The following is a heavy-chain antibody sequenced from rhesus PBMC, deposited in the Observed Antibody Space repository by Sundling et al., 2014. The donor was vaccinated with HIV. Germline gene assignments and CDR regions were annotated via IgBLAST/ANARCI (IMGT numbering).Heavy chain of an antibody. CDR3: ARSLGYCEGGVCYAGYALDS. V-gene: IGHV2-174*02. D-gene: IGHD2-8*01. Sequence: QVTLKESGPALVKPTQTLTLTCTFSGFSLSTSGMGVGWIRQPSRKTLEWLAHIYWDDDIRYNTSLKSRLTISKDTSKNQVVLTMTNMDPMDTATYYCARSLGYCEGGVCYAGYALDSWGQGVVVTVSS. CDR1: GFSLSTSGMG. CDR2: IYWDDDI. J-gene: IGHJ6*01.